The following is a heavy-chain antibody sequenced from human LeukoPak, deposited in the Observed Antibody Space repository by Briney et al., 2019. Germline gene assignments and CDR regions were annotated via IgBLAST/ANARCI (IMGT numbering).Heavy chain of an antibody. D-gene: IGHD5-12*01. CDR1: GFTFSSYG. V-gene: IGHV3-30*18. CDR2: ISYDGSNK. CDR3: AKLAAYDVDY. Sequence: PGGSLRLSCAPSGFTFSSYGMHWVRQAPGKGLEWVAVISYDGSNKYYADSVKGRFTISRDNSKNTLYLQMNSLRAKDTAVYYCAKLAAYDVDYWGQGTLVTVSS. J-gene: IGHJ4*02.